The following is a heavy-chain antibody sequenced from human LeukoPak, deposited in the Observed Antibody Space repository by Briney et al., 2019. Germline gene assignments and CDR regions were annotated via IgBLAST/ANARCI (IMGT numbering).Heavy chain of an antibody. CDR2: IIPILGIA. CDR3: ATVLRFLEKDAFDI. CDR1: GGTFSSYT. D-gene: IGHD3-3*01. V-gene: IGHV1-69*02. J-gene: IGHJ3*02. Sequence: GASVKVSCKASGGTFSSYTISWVRQAPGQGLEWMGRIIPILGIANYAQKFQGRVTITADESTSTAYMELSSLRSEDTAVYYCATVLRFLEKDAFDIWGQGTMVTVSS.